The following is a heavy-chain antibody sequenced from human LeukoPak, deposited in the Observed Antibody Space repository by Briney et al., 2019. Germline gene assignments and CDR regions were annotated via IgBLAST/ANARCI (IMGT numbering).Heavy chain of an antibody. J-gene: IGHJ5*02. CDR2: MNPNSGNT. Sequence: EASVKVSCKASGYTFTSYDINWVRQATGQGLEWMGWMNPNSGNTGYAQKFQGRVTMTRNTSISTAYMELSSLRSEDTAVYYCARGGDSSSWYEFDHWGQGTLVTVSS. D-gene: IGHD6-13*01. CDR1: GYTFTSYD. CDR3: ARGGDSSSWYEFDH. V-gene: IGHV1-8*01.